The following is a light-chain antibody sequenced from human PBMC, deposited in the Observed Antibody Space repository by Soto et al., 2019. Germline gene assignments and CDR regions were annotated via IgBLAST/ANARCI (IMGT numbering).Light chain of an antibody. Sequence: EIVMTQSPATLSVSPGERANLSCRASQSVSSNLAWYQQKPGQAPRLLIDGASTRATGIPARFSGSGSGTEFTLTISSLQSEDFAVYYCQQYNNWPPKTVGQGTKVVIK. CDR3: QQYNNWPPKT. J-gene: IGKJ1*01. CDR2: GAS. CDR1: QSVSSN. V-gene: IGKV3-15*01.